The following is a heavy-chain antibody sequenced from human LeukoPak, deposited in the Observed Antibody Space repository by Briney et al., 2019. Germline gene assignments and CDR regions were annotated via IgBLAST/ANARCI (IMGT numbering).Heavy chain of an antibody. J-gene: IGHJ4*02. CDR1: GYTLTELS. V-gene: IGHV1-24*01. CDR3: ATDLGMVRGVIIKAFDY. D-gene: IGHD3-10*01. CDR2: FDPEDGET. Sequence: GASVNVSCKVSGYTLTELSMHWVRQAPGKGLEGMGGFDPEDGETIYAQKFQGRVTMTEDTSTDTAYMELSSLRSEDTAVYYCATDLGMVRGVIIKAFDYWGQGTLVTVSS.